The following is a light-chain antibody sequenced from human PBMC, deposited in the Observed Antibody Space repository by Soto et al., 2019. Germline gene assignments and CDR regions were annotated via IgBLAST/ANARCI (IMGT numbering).Light chain of an antibody. Sequence: SYELTHTPSVSVAPGETARITCGGSSIGGESVHWYQQKPGQAPVLVIFYDSDRPSGIPERFSGSNFGNTATLSISRVEAGDEADYYCQIWDSGSDHVVFGGGTKLTVL. J-gene: IGLJ2*01. CDR2: YDS. CDR1: SIGGES. CDR3: QIWDSGSDHVV. V-gene: IGLV3-21*04.